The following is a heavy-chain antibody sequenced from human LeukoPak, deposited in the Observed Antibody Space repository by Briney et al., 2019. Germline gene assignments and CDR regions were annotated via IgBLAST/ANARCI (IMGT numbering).Heavy chain of an antibody. CDR2: ISGSGGST. V-gene: IGHV3-23*01. D-gene: IGHD2-2*01. Sequence: GGSLRLSCAASGFTFSSYAMSWVRQAPGKGLEWVSAISGSGGSTYYADSVKGRFTISRDNSKNTLYLQMNSLRAEDTAVYYCARGPGYCSSTSCWGDNWFDPWGQGTLVTVSS. J-gene: IGHJ5*02. CDR3: ARGPGYCSSTSCWGDNWFDP. CDR1: GFTFSSYA.